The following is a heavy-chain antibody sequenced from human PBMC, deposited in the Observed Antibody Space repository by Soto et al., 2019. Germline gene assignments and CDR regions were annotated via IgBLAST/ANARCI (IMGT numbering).Heavy chain of an antibody. J-gene: IGHJ4*02. V-gene: IGHV4-34*01. CDR2: INHSGST. CDR3: AHSQRDVWLPDY. Sequence: SETLSLTCAVYGGSFSGYYWTWIRQPPGTGLEWIGEINHSGSTNYNPSLKSRVTISVDTSKNQFSLKLTNMDPVDTATYYCAHSQRDVWLPDYWGQGTLVTVSS. D-gene: IGHD5-18*01. CDR1: GGSFSGYY.